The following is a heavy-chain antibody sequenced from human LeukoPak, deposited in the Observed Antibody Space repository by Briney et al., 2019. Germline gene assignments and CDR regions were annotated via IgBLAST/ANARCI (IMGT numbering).Heavy chain of an antibody. D-gene: IGHD2-2*01. J-gene: IGHJ4*02. Sequence: PGGSLRLSCAASGFAVSSYRMNGFRQAPGRGLELVSSISSSSSYIYYAGSVKGRFTISRDNAKNSLYLQMNSLRAEDTAVYYCARDYCSSTSCYLPFDYWGQGTLVTVSS. CDR2: ISSSSSYI. V-gene: IGHV3-21*01. CDR1: GFAVSSYR. CDR3: ARDYCSSTSCYLPFDY.